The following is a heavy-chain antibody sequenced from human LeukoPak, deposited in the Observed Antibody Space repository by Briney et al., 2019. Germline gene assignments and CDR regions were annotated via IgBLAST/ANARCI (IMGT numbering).Heavy chain of an antibody. CDR1: GYTLTELS. J-gene: IGHJ6*03. CDR3: ATGPPYYYYMDV. Sequence: ASVKVSCQVSGYTLTELSMHWVRQAPGKGLEWMGGFDPEDGETIYAQKFQGRVTMTEDTSTDTAYMELSSLRSEDTAVYYCATGPPYYYYMDVWGKGTTVTVSS. V-gene: IGHV1-24*01. CDR2: FDPEDGET.